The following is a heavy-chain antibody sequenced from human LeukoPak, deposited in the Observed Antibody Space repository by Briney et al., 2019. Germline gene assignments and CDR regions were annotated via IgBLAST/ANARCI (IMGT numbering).Heavy chain of an antibody. V-gene: IGHV3-33*01. D-gene: IGHD1-1*01. J-gene: IGHJ4*02. CDR2: IWYDGSNK. CDR3: ARDETGTTVGLPDY. CDR1: GFTFSSYG. Sequence: GGSLRLSCAASGFTFSSYGMHWVRQAPGKGLEWVAVIWYDGSNKYYADSVKGRFTISRDNSKNTLYLQMNSLRAEDTAVYYCARDETGTTVGLPDYWGQGTLVTVSS.